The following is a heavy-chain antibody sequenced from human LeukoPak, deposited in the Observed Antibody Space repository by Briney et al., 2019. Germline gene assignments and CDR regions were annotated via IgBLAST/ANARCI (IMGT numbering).Heavy chain of an antibody. J-gene: IGHJ4*02. CDR2: MSANSGNA. D-gene: IGHD5-12*01. CDR1: GYTFTSYD. CDR3: GRSGGYHPLDY. V-gene: IGHV1-8*01. Sequence: GASVKVSCKTSGYTFTSYDINWVRQAPGQGLEWMGWMSANSGNAGFAQKFQGRVTMTRDTSINTAYMELSSLRSEDTAVYYCGRSGGYHPLDYWGQGTLVTVSS.